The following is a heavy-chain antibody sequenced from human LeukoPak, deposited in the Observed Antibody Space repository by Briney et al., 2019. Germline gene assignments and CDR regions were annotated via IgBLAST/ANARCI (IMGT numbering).Heavy chain of an antibody. CDR2: IYYSGST. Sequence: SETLSLTCTVSAGSSGSGGYYWSWIRQHPGKGLEWIGNIYYSGSTYYNPSLKTRITMSIDTSKSKLSLNLSSVTAADTAVYYCARERSMVRGISWFDPWGQGTLVTVSS. D-gene: IGHD3-10*01. J-gene: IGHJ5*02. CDR1: AGSSGSGGYY. V-gene: IGHV4-31*03. CDR3: ARERSMVRGISWFDP.